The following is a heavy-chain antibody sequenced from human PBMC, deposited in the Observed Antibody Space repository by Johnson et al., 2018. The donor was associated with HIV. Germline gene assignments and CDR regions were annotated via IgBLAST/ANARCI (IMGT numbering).Heavy chain of an antibody. Sequence: QEQLVESGGGVVQPGRSLRLSCAASGFTFSSYGMHWVRQAPGKGLEWVAVISYDGSNKYYADSAKGRFTISRDNSKNTLYLQMNSLRAEDTAVYYCARGGGTYAFDIWGQGTMVTVSS. CDR2: ISYDGSNK. V-gene: IGHV3-33*05. CDR3: ARGGGTYAFDI. D-gene: IGHD1-26*01. CDR1: GFTFSSYG. J-gene: IGHJ3*02.